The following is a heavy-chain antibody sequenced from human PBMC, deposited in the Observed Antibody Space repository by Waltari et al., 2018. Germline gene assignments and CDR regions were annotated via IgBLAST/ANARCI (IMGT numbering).Heavy chain of an antibody. CDR3: AKALWFGESYYYGMDV. Sequence: QVQLVESGGGVVQPGRSLRLSCAASGFTFSRYGMHWVRPAPGKGLEWVAVISDDGSNKYYADSVKGRFTISRDNSKNTLYLQMNSLRAEDTAVYYCAKALWFGESYYYGMDVWGQGTTVTVSS. D-gene: IGHD3-10*01. V-gene: IGHV3-30*18. J-gene: IGHJ6*02. CDR2: ISDDGSNK. CDR1: GFTFSRYG.